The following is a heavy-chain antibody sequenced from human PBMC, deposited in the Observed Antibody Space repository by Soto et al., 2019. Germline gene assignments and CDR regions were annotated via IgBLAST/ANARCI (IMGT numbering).Heavy chain of an antibody. V-gene: IGHV4-34*01. CDR1: GGTFGGYY. CDR2: INHSGST. D-gene: IGHD6-13*01. J-gene: IGHJ4*02. CDR3: ARTAAAGTRNLDY. Sequence: SETLSLTCAVYGGTFGGYYGSWIRQPPGKGLEWIGEINHSGSTNYNPSLKSRVTISVDTSKNQFSLKLSSVTAADTAVYYCARTAAAGTRNLDYWGQGTLVTVSS.